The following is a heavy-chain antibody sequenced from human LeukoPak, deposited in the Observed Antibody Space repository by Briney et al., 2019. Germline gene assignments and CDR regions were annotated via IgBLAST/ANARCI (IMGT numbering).Heavy chain of an antibody. CDR1: GGSFSGYY. V-gene: IGHV4-34*01. Sequence: SETLSLTCAVYGGSFSGYYWSWIRQPPGKGLEWIGEINHSGSTNYNPSLKSRVTISVDTSKNQFSLKLNSVTPDDTAVYYCARTNGYIDYWGQGTLVTVSS. J-gene: IGHJ4*02. CDR2: INHSGST. CDR3: ARTNGYIDY. D-gene: IGHD2-8*01.